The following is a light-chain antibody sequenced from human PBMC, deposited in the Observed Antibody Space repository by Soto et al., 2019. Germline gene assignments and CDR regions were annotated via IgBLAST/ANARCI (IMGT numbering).Light chain of an antibody. V-gene: IGKV3-15*01. CDR2: GAS. CDR3: QQYNNWPSLT. Sequence: EIVMTQSPATLSVSPGERATLSCRASQSVSSNLAWYQQKPGQAPRLLIYGASTRANGIPARFNGSGSGTEFTLTISSLQSEDFAVYYCQQYNNWPSLTFGGGTKVEIK. J-gene: IGKJ4*01. CDR1: QSVSSN.